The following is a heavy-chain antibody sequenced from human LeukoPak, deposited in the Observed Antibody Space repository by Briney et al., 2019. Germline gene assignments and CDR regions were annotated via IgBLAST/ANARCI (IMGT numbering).Heavy chain of an antibody. Sequence: ASVKVSCKASGYTFTGYYMHWVRQAPGQGREWVGWINPNSGGTNYAQKFQGGVTMTRDTSISTAYMELRRLRSDETAVYYCGRDWDRIAAARCNWFDPWGQGTLVPVSS. D-gene: IGHD6-25*01. CDR3: GRDWDRIAAARCNWFDP. V-gene: IGHV1-2*02. CDR1: GYTFTGYY. CDR2: INPNSGGT. J-gene: IGHJ5*02.